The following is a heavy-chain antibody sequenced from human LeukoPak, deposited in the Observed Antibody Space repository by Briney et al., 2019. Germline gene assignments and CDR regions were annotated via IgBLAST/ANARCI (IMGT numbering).Heavy chain of an antibody. CDR2: ISGSGGST. Sequence: PGGSLRLSCAASGFTFSSYAMSWVRQAPGKGLGWVSAISGSGGSTYYADSVKGRFTISRDSSKNTLYLQMNSLRAEDTAVYYWAKAGDSITMIVVVIGYFVYWGQGTLVTVSS. V-gene: IGHV3-23*01. J-gene: IGHJ4*02. D-gene: IGHD3-22*01. CDR3: AKAGDSITMIVVVIGYFVY. CDR1: GFTFSSYA.